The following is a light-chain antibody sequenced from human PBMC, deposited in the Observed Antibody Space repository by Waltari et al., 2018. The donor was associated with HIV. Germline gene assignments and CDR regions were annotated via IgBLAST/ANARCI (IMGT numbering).Light chain of an antibody. CDR2: GAS. V-gene: IGKV3-15*01. CDR3: QQYNKWPRT. J-gene: IGKJ1*01. CDR1: QNFITN. Sequence: ELVMTQSPATLPVSPGERVPLSCTSSQNFITNLAWYQQKPGPAPRLLIDGASTRATGIPPRFSSGGSGIEFTLPIGSLQSEDFTFYYCQQYNKWPRTFGQGTKVEVK.